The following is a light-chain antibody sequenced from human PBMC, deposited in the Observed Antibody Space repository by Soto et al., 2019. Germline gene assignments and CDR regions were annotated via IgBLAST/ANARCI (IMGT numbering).Light chain of an antibody. CDR1: RASIGSNT. CDR2: NNN. J-gene: IGLJ3*02. V-gene: IGLV1-44*01. CDR3: AAWDDSLSGVV. Sequence: QSVLTQPPSASGTPGQRVTISCSGSRASIGSNTVTWYQHLPGAAPKLLVYNNNQRPSGVPDRFSGSKSDTSASLAISGLQFEDEADYYCAAWDDSLSGVVFGGGTKLTVL.